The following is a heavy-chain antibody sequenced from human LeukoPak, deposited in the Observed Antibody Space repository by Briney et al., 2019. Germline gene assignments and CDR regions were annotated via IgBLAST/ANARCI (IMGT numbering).Heavy chain of an antibody. Sequence: SVKVSCKASGGTFSSYAISWVRQAPGQGLEWMGGIIPIFGTANYAQKFQGRVTITADESMSTAYMELSSLRSEDTAVYYCARGGYYDSSGYYELDYWGQGTLVTVSS. CDR1: GGTFSSYA. V-gene: IGHV1-69*13. CDR2: IIPIFGTA. CDR3: ARGGYYDSSGYYELDY. J-gene: IGHJ4*02. D-gene: IGHD3-22*01.